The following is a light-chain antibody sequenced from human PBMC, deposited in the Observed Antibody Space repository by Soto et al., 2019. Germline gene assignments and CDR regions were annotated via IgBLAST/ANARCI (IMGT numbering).Light chain of an antibody. CDR3: QQYNRYWT. CDR2: DAS. Sequence: DIQMTQSPSTLSASVGDRVTITCRASQSISSWLAWYQQKPGKAPKLLIYDASSLESGVPSRFSGSGSGTEFPLTITSLQPDYFATYYCQQYNRYWTFGPGTKVEIK. V-gene: IGKV1-5*01. CDR1: QSISSW. J-gene: IGKJ1*01.